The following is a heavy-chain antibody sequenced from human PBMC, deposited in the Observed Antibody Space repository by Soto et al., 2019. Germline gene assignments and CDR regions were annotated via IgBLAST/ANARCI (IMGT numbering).Heavy chain of an antibody. D-gene: IGHD6-19*01. J-gene: IGHJ4*02. V-gene: IGHV4-59*01. CDR1: GGYISCSY. Sequence: SETLSLTCSVSGGYISCSYWSWIRQSPGKGLEWLGYVYYTGSTNYSPSLRSRVSISVDTSKNEFSLRLSSVTAADTAVYFCARGVAVPGAHIDYWGQGTQVTSPQ. CDR2: VYYTGST. CDR3: ARGVAVPGAHIDY.